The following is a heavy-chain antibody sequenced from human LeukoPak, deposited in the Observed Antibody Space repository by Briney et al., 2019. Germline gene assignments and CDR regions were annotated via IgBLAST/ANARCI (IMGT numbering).Heavy chain of an antibody. CDR1: GGSFSGYY. CDR2: IRKRPNSYTT. CDR3: ARVSTTVAGSDYLDY. J-gene: IGHJ4*02. Sequence: LSLTCAVYGGSFSGYYWSWIRQPPGKGLEWVGRIRKRPNSYTTEYAASVQGRFAISRDDSKNSLYLQMNSLKTEDAAVYYCARVSTTVAGSDYLDYWGQGTQVTISS. V-gene: IGHV3-72*01. D-gene: IGHD6-19*01.